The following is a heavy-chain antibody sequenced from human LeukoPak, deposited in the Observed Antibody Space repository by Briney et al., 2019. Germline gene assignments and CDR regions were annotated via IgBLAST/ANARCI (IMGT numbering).Heavy chain of an antibody. CDR3: AKAPRENYYGSGSYLDY. Sequence: GGSLRLSCAASGFTFSSYGMHWVCQAPGKGLEWVAVISYDGSNKYYADSVKGRFTISRDNSKNTLYLQMNSLRAEDTAVYYCAKAPRENYYGSGSYLDYWGQGTLVTVSS. V-gene: IGHV3-30*18. CDR2: ISYDGSNK. D-gene: IGHD3-10*01. J-gene: IGHJ4*02. CDR1: GFTFSSYG.